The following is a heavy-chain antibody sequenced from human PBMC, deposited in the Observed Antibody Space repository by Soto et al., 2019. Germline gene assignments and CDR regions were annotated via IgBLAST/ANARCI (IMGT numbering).Heavy chain of an antibody. D-gene: IGHD3-3*01. CDR2: IIPIFGTA. CDR1: GGTFSSYA. CDR3: AREQKKITIFGVNGMDV. Sequence: QVQLVQSGAEVKKPGSSVKVSCKASGGTFSSYAISWVRQAPGQGLEWMGGIIPIFGTANYAQKFQGRVTITADESKSTAYMELSSLRSEDTAVYYCAREQKKITIFGVNGMDVWGQGTTVTVSS. V-gene: IGHV1-69*01. J-gene: IGHJ6*02.